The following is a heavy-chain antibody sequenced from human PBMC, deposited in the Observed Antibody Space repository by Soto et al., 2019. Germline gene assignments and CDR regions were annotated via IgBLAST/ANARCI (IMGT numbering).Heavy chain of an antibody. D-gene: IGHD6-13*01. J-gene: IGHJ4*02. CDR3: ATGYSISWYEGSGGY. CDR1: GFTFDDYA. V-gene: IGHV3-9*01. CDR2: ISWNSGSI. Sequence: EVQLVESGGGLVQPGRSLRLSCAASGFTFDDYAMHWVRQAPGKGLEWVSGISWNSGSIGYADSVKGRFTISRDNAKNSLYLQMNSMRAEDTALYYCATGYSISWYEGSGGYWGQGTLVTVSS.